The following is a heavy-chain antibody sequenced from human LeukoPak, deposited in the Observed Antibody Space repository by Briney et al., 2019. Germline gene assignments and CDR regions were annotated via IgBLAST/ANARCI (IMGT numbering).Heavy chain of an antibody. CDR2: IFYSGTT. Sequence: SETLSLTCTVSGGSISSNSYYWDRIRQPPGKGLDWIGSIFYSGTTYHNPSLKSRVTISVDTSKNQFSLRLTSVTAADTAVYYCARRGASLVLSGSRRSFDDWGQGTLVTVSS. V-gene: IGHV4-39*01. J-gene: IGHJ4*02. CDR1: GGSISSNSYY. CDR3: ARRGASLVLSGSRRSFDD. D-gene: IGHD3-10*01.